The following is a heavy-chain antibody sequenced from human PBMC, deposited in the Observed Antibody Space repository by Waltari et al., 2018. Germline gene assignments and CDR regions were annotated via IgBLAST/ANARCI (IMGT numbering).Heavy chain of an antibody. CDR1: GLSFDDYA. J-gene: IGHJ4*02. Sequence: EVQLVESGGGSVQPGRSLRLSCVVSGLSFDDYAMHWVRQAPGKGLELVSGISWNSDNMGYADSVKGRFTISRDNAKNSLYLQMNSLRAEDMALYYCAKQRGSYIAGPLDYWGQGTLVTVSS. CDR3: AKQRGSYIAGPLDY. V-gene: IGHV3-9*03. CDR2: ISWNSDNM. D-gene: IGHD3-10*01.